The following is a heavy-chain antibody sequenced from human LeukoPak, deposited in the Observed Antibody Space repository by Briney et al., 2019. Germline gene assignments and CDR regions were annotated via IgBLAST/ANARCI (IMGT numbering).Heavy chain of an antibody. CDR1: GFTFSSYA. D-gene: IGHD6-6*01. V-gene: IGHV3-48*04. J-gene: IGHJ4*02. Sequence: HTGGSLRLSCAASGFTFSSYAMSWVRQAPGKGLEWVSYISSDGTTMYYADSVKGRFTVSRDNAKNSLYLQMNSLRAEDTAVYYCASVCSSSECGWGQGTLVTVSS. CDR2: ISSDGTTM. CDR3: ASVCSSSECG.